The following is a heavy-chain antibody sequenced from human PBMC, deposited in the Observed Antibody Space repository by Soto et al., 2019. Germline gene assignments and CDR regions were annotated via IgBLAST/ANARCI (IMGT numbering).Heavy chain of an antibody. CDR3: ARDGVVVVVATPLLDSWFDP. V-gene: IGHV3-30-3*01. J-gene: IGHJ5*02. D-gene: IGHD2-15*01. Sequence: QVQLVESGGGVVQPGRSLRLSCAASGFTFSSYAMHWVRQAPGKGLEWVAVISYDGSNKYYADSVKGRFTISRDNSKNTLYLQMNSVRAEDTAVYYCARDGVVVVVATPLLDSWFDPWGQGSLVTVSS. CDR1: GFTFSSYA. CDR2: ISYDGSNK.